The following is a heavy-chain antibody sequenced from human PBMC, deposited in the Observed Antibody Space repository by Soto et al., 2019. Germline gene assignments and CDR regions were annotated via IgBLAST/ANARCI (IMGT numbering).Heavy chain of an antibody. J-gene: IGHJ4*02. CDR2: ISSSGSYI. CDR3: ARDGPYDSSGYYFDY. CDR1: GFTFSSYS. D-gene: IGHD3-22*01. V-gene: IGHV3-21*01. Sequence: EVQLVESGGGLVKPGGSLRLSCAASGFTFSSYSMNWVRQAPGKGLEWVSSISSSGSYIYYADSVKGRFTLSRDNAKNSLYLQMNSLRAEDTAVYYCARDGPYDSSGYYFDYWGQGTLVTVSS.